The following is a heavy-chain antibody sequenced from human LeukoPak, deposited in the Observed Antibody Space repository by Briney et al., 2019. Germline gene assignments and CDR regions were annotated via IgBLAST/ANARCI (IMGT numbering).Heavy chain of an antibody. CDR3: ARDRGELRTVRYYYYYYMDV. CDR2: INPNSGGT. Sequence: GASVKVSCKASGYTFTGYYMHWVRQAPGQGLEWMGWINPNSGGTNYAQKFQGRFTMTRDTSISTAYMELSRLRSDDTAVYYCARDRGELRTVRYYYYYYMDVWGKGTTVTVSS. J-gene: IGHJ6*03. CDR1: GYTFTGYY. V-gene: IGHV1-2*02. D-gene: IGHD1-26*01.